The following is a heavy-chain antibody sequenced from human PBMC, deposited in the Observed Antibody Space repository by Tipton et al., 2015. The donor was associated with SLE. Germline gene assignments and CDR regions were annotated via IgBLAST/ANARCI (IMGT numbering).Heavy chain of an antibody. CDR1: GFTFSSYA. CDR3: AKGGLRDSFDP. V-gene: IGHV3-23*01. D-gene: IGHD5-12*01. Sequence: SLRLSCAASGFTFSSYAMNWVRQVPGKGLQWVSGISGGGGSTYFADSVKGRFTISRDNSKNTLYLQMSNLRAEETAIYYCAKGGLRDSFDPWGQGTLVTVSS. J-gene: IGHJ5*02. CDR2: ISGGGGST.